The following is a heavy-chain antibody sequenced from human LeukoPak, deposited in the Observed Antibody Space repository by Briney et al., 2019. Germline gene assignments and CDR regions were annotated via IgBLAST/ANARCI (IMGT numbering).Heavy chain of an antibody. V-gene: IGHV3-7*05. D-gene: IGHD3-3*01. Sequence: PGGSLRLSCAASRFTFSDYWMSWVRQAPGKGLEWVANIKQDGSEKYYVDSVKGRFTISRDNAKDSLYLQMNSLRAEDTAVYYCARVIRSYFDYWGQGTLVTVPS. CDR1: RFTFSDYW. CDR2: IKQDGSEK. CDR3: ARVIRSYFDY. J-gene: IGHJ4*02.